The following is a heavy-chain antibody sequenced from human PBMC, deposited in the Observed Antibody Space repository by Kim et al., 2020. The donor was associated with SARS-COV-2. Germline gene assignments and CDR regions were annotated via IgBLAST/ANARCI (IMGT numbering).Heavy chain of an antibody. D-gene: IGHD3-10*01. V-gene: IGHV4-59*01. Sequence: SETLSLTCTVSGGSISSYYWSWIRQPPGKGLEWIGYIYYSGSTNYNPSLKSRVTISVDTSKNQFSLKLSSVTAADTAVYYCARTTYYYGSGSYYNVIDY. J-gene: IGHJ4*01. CDR1: GGSISSYY. CDR2: IYYSGST. CDR3: ARTTYYYGSGSYYNVIDY.